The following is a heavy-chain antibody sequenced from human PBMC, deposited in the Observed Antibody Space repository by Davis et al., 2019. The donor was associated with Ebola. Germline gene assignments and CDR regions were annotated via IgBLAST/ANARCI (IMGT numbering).Heavy chain of an antibody. CDR1: GGTFSSYT. J-gene: IGHJ4*02. Sequence: SVKVSCKASGGTFSSYTISWVRQAPGQGLEWMGRIIPIFGTANYAQKFQGRVTIAADESTNAAYMELSSLRSDDTAVYYCTRSQFLYGDFADLNYWGQGTLVTVSS. D-gene: IGHD4-17*01. CDR2: IIPIFGTA. CDR3: TRSQFLYGDFADLNY. V-gene: IGHV1-69*13.